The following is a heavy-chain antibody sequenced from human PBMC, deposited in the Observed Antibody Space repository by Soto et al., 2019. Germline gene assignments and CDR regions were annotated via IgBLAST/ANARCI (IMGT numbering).Heavy chain of an antibody. J-gene: IGHJ6*02. CDR1: GFTFNTYT. CDR2: ISDSSTYI. D-gene: IGHD2-2*01. Sequence: GGSLRLSCAASGFTFNTYTMNWVRQAPGKGLEWVSSISDSSTYIYYADSLKGRFTISRDNAKNSLYLQMNSLRAEDAAVYYCARMGAGYCVSISCYPSPTMGYGMDVWGQGTTVTVSS. CDR3: ARMGAGYCVSISCYPSPTMGYGMDV. V-gene: IGHV3-21*01.